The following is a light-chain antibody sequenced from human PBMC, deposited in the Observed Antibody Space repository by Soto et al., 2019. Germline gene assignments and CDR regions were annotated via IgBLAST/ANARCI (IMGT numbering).Light chain of an antibody. J-gene: IGKJ4*01. V-gene: IGKV3-11*01. CDR3: QQSSDWPLT. CDR1: QSVSSY. Sequence: EIVLTQSPATLSLSPGERATLSCRASQSVSSYLAWYQQRPGQAPRLLIYDVSNGATGIPARFSGSGSGTDFTLTISSLEPEDFAVYYWQQSSDWPLTFGGGTKVEIK. CDR2: DVS.